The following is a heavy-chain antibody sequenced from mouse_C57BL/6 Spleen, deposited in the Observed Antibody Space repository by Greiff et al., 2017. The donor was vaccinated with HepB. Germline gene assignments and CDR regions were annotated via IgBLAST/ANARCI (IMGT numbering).Heavy chain of an antibody. CDR2: IDPETGGT. CDR3: TRNYGYGRFAY. Sequence: LQESGAELVRPGASVTLSCKASGYTFTDYEMHWVKQTPVHGLEWIGAIDPETGGTAYNQKFKGKAILTADKSSSTAYMELRSLTSEDSAVYYCTRNYGYGRFAYWGQGTLVTVSA. J-gene: IGHJ3*01. CDR1: GYTFTDYE. D-gene: IGHD2-2*01. V-gene: IGHV1-15*01.